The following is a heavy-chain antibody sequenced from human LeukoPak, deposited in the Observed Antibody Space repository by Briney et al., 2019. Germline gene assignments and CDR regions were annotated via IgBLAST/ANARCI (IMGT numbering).Heavy chain of an antibody. V-gene: IGHV4-34*01. D-gene: IGHD2-8*01. Sequence: SSETLSLTCAVYGGSFSGYYWSWIRQPPGKGLEWIGEINHSGSTNYNPSLKSRVTISVDTSKNQFSLKLSSVTAADTAVYYCANRHYDYWGQGTLVTVSS. CDR1: GGSFSGYY. J-gene: IGHJ4*02. CDR3: ANRHYDY. CDR2: INHSGST.